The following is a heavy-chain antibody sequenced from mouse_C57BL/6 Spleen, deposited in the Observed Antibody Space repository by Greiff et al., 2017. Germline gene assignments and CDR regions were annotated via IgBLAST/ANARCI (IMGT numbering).Heavy chain of an antibody. J-gene: IGHJ2*01. CDR2: IDPSDSYT. D-gene: IGHD2-3*01. CDR1: GYTFTSYW. CDR3: ARGDGYDY. V-gene: IGHV1-69*01. Sequence: VQLQQPGAELVMPGASVKLSCKASGYTFTSYWMHWVKQRPGQGLEWIGEIDPSDSYTNYNQKFKGKSTLTVDKSSSTAYMQLSSLTSEDSAVYYCARGDGYDYWGQGTTLTVSS.